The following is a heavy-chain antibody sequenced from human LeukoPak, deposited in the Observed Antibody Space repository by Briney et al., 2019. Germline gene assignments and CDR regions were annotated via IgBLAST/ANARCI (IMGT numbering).Heavy chain of an antibody. Sequence: GASVKVSCKDSGYTFTDYFVHWVRQAPGQGLEWMAWINPNSDGRSYAQAFQGRLTVTTDTSISTAYMELNSLRSDDTAVYFCAREKSPSGDFDFWGQGTLVTVSS. V-gene: IGHV1-2*02. CDR1: GYTFTDYF. CDR3: AREKSPSGDFDF. CDR2: INPNSDGR. J-gene: IGHJ4*02. D-gene: IGHD1-26*01.